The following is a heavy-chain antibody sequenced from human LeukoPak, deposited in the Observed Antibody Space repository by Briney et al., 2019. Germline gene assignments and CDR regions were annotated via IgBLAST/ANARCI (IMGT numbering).Heavy chain of an antibody. J-gene: IGHJ4*02. Sequence: ASVKVSCEALGYTFTDHYFHGLRQAPGQGIERMGWIHPGRGDTNIAQKFQGRVSLTRDMSISTAYMELSRLTSDDTALYYCARDHNWGPDYWGQGTLVSVSS. CDR3: ARDHNWGPDY. V-gene: IGHV1-2*02. CDR2: IHPGRGDT. D-gene: IGHD7-27*01. CDR1: GYTFTDHY.